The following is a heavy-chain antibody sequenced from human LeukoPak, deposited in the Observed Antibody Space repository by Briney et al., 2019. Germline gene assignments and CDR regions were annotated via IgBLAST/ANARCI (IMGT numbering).Heavy chain of an antibody. V-gene: IGHV4-34*01. CDR2: INHSGST. CDR3: ARPGVRFLRGFDY. CDR1: GGFNSHYY. Sequence: SETLSLTCSVSGGFNSHYYWSWIRQPPGKGLEWIGEINHSGSTNYNPSLKSRVTISVDTSKNQFSLKLSSVTAADTAVYYCARPGVRFLRGFDYWGQGTLVTVSS. D-gene: IGHD3-3*01. J-gene: IGHJ4*02.